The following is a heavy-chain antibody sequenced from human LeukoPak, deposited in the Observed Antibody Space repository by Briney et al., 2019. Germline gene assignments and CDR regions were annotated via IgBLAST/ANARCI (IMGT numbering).Heavy chain of an antibody. D-gene: IGHD3-3*01. CDR3: ARDRSYYDFWSGYYTDYFDY. V-gene: IGHV1-3*01. J-gene: IGHJ4*02. CDR2: INAGNGNT. CDR1: GYTFTSYA. Sequence: GASVKVSCKASGYTFTSYAMHWVRQAPGQRLEWMGWINAGNGNTKYSQKFQGRVTMTRDTSTSTVYMELSSLRSEDTAVYYCARDRSYYDFWSGYYTDYFDYWGQGTLVTVSS.